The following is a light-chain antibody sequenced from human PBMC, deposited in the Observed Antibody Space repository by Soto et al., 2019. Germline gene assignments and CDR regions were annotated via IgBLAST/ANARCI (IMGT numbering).Light chain of an antibody. CDR2: EVS. CDR1: SSDVGGYNY. CDR3: ISYTNSGSV. Sequence: QSALTQPASVSGSPGQSITISCTGTSSDVGGYNYVSWYQQHPDKAPKLLIYEVSNRPSGVSNRFSGSKSGNTASLTIYGLQAEDEADYYCISYTNSGSVFGGGTKLTVL. V-gene: IGLV2-14*01. J-gene: IGLJ2*01.